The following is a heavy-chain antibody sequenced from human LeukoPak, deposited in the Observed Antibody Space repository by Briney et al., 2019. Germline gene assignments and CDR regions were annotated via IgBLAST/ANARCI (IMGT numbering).Heavy chain of an antibody. V-gene: IGHV3-30*18. J-gene: IGHJ1*01. Sequence: GGSLRLSCAASGFTVSSNYMSWVRQAPGKGLEWVAVISYDGSNKYYADSVKGRFTISRDNSKNTLYLQMNSLRAEDTAVYYCAKDSGYYRQGFQHWGQGTLVTVSS. CDR1: GFTVSSNY. CDR2: ISYDGSNK. D-gene: IGHD3-22*01. CDR3: AKDSGYYRQGFQH.